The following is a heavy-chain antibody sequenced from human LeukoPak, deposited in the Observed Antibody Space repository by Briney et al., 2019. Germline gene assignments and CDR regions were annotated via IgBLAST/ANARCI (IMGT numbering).Heavy chain of an antibody. Sequence: PSETLSLTCTVSGGSISSYYWSWIRQPPGKGLEWIGNIHYSGSTNYNPSLKSRVTISVDRSKNQFSLKLNSVTAADTAVYYCARKTDSSGYYPPPNYFDYWGQGTLVTVSS. CDR1: GGSISSYY. D-gene: IGHD3-22*01. CDR2: IHYSGST. CDR3: ARKTDSSGYYPPPNYFDY. J-gene: IGHJ4*02. V-gene: IGHV4-59*12.